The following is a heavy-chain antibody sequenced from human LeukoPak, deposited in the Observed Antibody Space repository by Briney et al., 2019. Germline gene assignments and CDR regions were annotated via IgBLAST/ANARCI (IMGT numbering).Heavy chain of an antibody. CDR2: ISAYNGNT. V-gene: IGHV1-18*01. CDR3: ARDLRGYSSSWYSDYYYYGMDV. CDR1: GYTFTSYG. D-gene: IGHD6-13*01. Sequence: ASVKVSCKASGYTFTSYGISWVRQAPGQGLEWMGWISAYNGNTNYAQKLQGRVTMTTDTSTSTAYMELRSLRSDDTAVYYCARDLRGYSSSWYSDYYYYGMDVWGQGTTATVSS. J-gene: IGHJ6*02.